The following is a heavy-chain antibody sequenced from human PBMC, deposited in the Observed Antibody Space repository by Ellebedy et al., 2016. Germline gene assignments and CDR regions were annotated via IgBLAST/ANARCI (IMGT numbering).Heavy chain of an antibody. J-gene: IGHJ6*02. CDR1: GFTFSNYS. Sequence: GGSLRLSCAASGFTFSNYSMNWVRQAPGKGLEWVSFIISSSYIYYADSVKGRFTISRDNAKNSLYLQMSSLRAGDTAVYYCARDQGEWLRHNGMDVWGQGTTVTVSS. CDR3: ARDQGEWLRHNGMDV. CDR2: IISSSYI. D-gene: IGHD3-10*01. V-gene: IGHV3-21*03.